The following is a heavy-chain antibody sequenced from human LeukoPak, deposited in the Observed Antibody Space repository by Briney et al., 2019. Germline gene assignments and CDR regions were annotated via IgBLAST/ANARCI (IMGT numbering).Heavy chain of an antibody. J-gene: IGHJ4*02. V-gene: IGHV1-69*06. D-gene: IGHD6-6*01. CDR1: GGTFSSYA. CDR2: IIPIFGTA. Sequence: SVKVSCEASGGTFSSYAISWVRQAPGQGLEWMGRIIPIFGTANYAQKFQGRVTITADKSTSTAYMELSSLRSEDTAVYHCARVEYSSSSVSGGPNPFDYWGQGTLVTVSS. CDR3: ARVEYSSSSVSGGPNPFDY.